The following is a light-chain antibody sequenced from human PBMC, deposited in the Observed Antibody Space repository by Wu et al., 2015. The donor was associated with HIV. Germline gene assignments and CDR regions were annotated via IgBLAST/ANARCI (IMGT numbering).Light chain of an antibody. V-gene: IGKV3-11*01. CDR2: DAS. J-gene: IGKJ4*01. Sequence: EIVLTQSPGTLSLSPGERATLSCRASQSVSSSYLAWYQQKPGQAPRLLIYDASNRATGIPARFSGSGSGTDFTLTISSLEPEDFAVYYCQQRSNWPLTFGGGTKGGDQT. CDR1: QSVSSSY. CDR3: QQRSNWPLT.